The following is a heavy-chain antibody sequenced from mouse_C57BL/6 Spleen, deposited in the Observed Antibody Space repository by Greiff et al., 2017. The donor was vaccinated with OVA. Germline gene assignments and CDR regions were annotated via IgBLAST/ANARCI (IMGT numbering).Heavy chain of an antibody. CDR2: INPSSGYT. V-gene: IGHV1-7*01. J-gene: IGHJ2*01. Sequence: VQRVESGAELAKPGASVKLSCKASGYTFTSYWMHWVKQRPGQGLEWIGYINPSSGYTKYNQKFKDKATLTADKSSSTAYMQLSSLTYEDSAVYYCARGTTGAYFDYWGQGTTLTVSS. CDR1: GYTFTSYW. CDR3: ARGTTGAYFDY. D-gene: IGHD1-1*01.